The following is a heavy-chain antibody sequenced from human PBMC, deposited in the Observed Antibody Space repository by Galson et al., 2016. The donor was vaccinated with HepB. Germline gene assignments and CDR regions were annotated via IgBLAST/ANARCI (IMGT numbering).Heavy chain of an antibody. CDR2: IIPIFGTI. CDR3: ARVTATKNFHYGMDV. D-gene: IGHD5-12*01. V-gene: IGHV1-69*13. CDR1: GGTLRNQA. Sequence: SVKVSCKASGGTLRNQAITWVRQAPGQGLEWMGGIIPIFGTINYAQKFKGRVTITADESTSTAYMEVSSLRSEDTAVYYCARVTATKNFHYGMDVWGQGTTVTVSS. J-gene: IGHJ6*02.